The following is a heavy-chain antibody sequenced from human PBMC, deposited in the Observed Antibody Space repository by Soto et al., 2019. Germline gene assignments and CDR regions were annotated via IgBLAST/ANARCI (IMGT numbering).Heavy chain of an antibody. V-gene: IGHV3-72*01. CDR1: GFMFSDHY. J-gene: IGHJ4*02. D-gene: IGHD6-25*01. CDR3: ARVRSGVTTRLFDY. CDR2: IKNKDNFYAT. Sequence: EVQLVESGGGLVQPGGSLRLSCAASGFMFSDHYMDWVRQAPGKGLEWVGRIKNKDNFYATEYAATVKGRFSISRDDSKNSLDLQMNSLKTEDTAVYYCARVRSGVTTRLFDYWGQGTLVTVSS.